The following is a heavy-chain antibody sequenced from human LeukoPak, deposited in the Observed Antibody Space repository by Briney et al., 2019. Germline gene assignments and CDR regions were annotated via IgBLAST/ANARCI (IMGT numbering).Heavy chain of an antibody. J-gene: IGHJ6*02. D-gene: IGHD3-16*01. CDR2: IIPIFGTA. CDR3: TTRACHAGGCSSSFYYYYGLHF. V-gene: IGHV1-69*01. CDR1: GNSTSNYA. Sequence: SVKVSCKASGNSTSNYAVSWVRQAPGQGFEWMGGIIPIFGTADYAQKFQGRVTITADQSTSTTYMALSSLKSEDTATYYCTTRACHAGGCSSSFYYYYGLHFWGQGTTVSVSS.